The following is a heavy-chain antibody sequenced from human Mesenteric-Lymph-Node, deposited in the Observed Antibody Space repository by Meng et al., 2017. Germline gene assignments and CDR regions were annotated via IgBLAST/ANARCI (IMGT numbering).Heavy chain of an antibody. CDR1: GYTFTGYY. V-gene: IGHV1-2*06. Sequence: ASVKVSCKASGYTFTGYYMHWVRQAPGQGLEWMGRINPNSGGTNYAQKFQGRVTMNRDTSISTAYIELSRLRSDDTAVYYCARDTIVVVPAAMLPYGMTVWG. D-gene: IGHD2-2*01. J-gene: IGHJ6*04. CDR2: INPNSGGT. CDR3: ARDTIVVVPAAMLPYGMTV.